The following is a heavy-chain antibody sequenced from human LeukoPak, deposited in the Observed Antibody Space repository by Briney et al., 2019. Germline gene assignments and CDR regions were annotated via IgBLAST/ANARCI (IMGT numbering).Heavy chain of an antibody. J-gene: IGHJ5*02. CDR2: IRYDGSAY. CDR3: ARDVWFGDCRWFDP. CDR1: GFTFSRYG. V-gene: IGHV3-33*01. Sequence: RGSLRLSCVASGFTFSRYGIHWVRQPPGKGLEWVAVIRYDGSAYSYADSVKGRFTISRDNSKNTLYLQMSSLRAKDTAVYFCARDVWFGDCRWFDPWGQGTLVTVSS. D-gene: IGHD3-10*01.